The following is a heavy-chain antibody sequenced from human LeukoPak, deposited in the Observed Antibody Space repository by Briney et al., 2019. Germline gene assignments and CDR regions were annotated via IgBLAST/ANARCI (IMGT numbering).Heavy chain of an antibody. V-gene: IGHV1-46*01. CDR1: GYTFTNNY. CDR2: INPSDGGT. D-gene: IGHD2-2*01. J-gene: IGHJ6*03. CDR3: ARADSVPAGDYHYWYMDV. Sequence: ASVKVSCKASGYTFTNNYMHWVRQAPGQGLEWMGIINPSDGGTNYAQKFQGRVTMTRDTSISTVYMELSSLRSDDTAVYYCARADSVPAGDYHYWYMDVWGKGTTVTVSS.